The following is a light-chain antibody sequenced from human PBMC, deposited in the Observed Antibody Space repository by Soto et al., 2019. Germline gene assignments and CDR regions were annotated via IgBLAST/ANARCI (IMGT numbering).Light chain of an antibody. V-gene: IGLV2-8*01. CDR1: SADVGGYNF. CDR3: ASYAGSQNYV. Sequence: QSALTQPPSASGSLGQSVTISCTGTSADVGGYNFVSWYQQHPGKAPKLMIFEVSQRPSGVPDRFSGSKSGNTASLTVSELHAEDEADYYCASYAGSQNYVFGTGTKLTVL. CDR2: EVS. J-gene: IGLJ1*01.